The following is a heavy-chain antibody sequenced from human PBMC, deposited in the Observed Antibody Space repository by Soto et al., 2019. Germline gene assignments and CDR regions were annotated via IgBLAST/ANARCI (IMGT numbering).Heavy chain of an antibody. CDR2: IKQDGSEK. J-gene: IGHJ4*02. D-gene: IGHD6-19*01. CDR3: ARAQQWLVREYYFDY. Sequence: EVQLVESGGGLVQPGGSLRLSCAASGFTFSSYWMSWVRQAPRKGLEWVANIKQDGSEKYYVDSVKGRFTISRDNAKNSLYLQMNSLRAEDTAVYYCARAQQWLVREYYFDYWGQGTLVTVSS. CDR1: GFTFSSYW. V-gene: IGHV3-7*01.